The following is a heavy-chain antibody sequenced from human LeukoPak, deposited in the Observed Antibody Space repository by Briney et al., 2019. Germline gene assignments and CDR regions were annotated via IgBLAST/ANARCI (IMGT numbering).Heavy chain of an antibody. J-gene: IGHJ6*02. D-gene: IGHD1-26*01. CDR3: ARDQKVGATPYFGMDV. CDR2: INPNSGGT. Sequence: ASVKVSCKASGYTFTGYYMHWVRQAPGQGLEWMGWINPNSGGTNYAQKFQGRVTMTRDTSISTAYMELSSLRSEDTAVYYCARDQKVGATPYFGMDVWGQGTTVTVSS. V-gene: IGHV1-2*02. CDR1: GYTFTGYY.